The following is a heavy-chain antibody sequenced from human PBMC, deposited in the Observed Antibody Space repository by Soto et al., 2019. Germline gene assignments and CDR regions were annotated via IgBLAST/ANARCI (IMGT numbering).Heavy chain of an antibody. CDR1: GFTFTDHY. CDR3: SRLEGG. Sequence: EEQLVESGGGLVQPGGSLTLSCVGSGFTFTDHYMEWVRQAPGKGLEWIARSRNKAKSYTTDYAASVKGRFTISRDLSKHSLYLQMNNLKNEDTAVYYCSRLEGGWGQGTLVTVSS. J-gene: IGHJ4*02. D-gene: IGHD3-3*01. CDR2: SRNKAKSYTT. V-gene: IGHV3-72*01.